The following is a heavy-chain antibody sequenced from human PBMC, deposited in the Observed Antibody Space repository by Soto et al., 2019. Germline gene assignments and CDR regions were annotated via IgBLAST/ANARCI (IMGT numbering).Heavy chain of an antibody. CDR1: GGSFSGYY. CDR3: ARGRKKLWFGESSHDY. CDR2: INHSGST. J-gene: IGHJ4*02. D-gene: IGHD3-10*01. Sequence: QVQLQQWGAGLLKPSETLSLTCAVYGGSFSGYYWSWIRQPPGKGLEWIGEINHSGSTNYNPSLKRRVTISVDTSKNQFSLKLSSVTAADTAVYYCARGRKKLWFGESSHDYWGQGTLVTVSS. V-gene: IGHV4-34*01.